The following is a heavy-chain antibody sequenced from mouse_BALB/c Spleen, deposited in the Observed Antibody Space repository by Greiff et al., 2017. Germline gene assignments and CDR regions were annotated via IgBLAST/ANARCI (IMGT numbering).Heavy chain of an antibody. V-gene: IGHV5-17*02. CDR1: GFTFTSFG. J-gene: IGHJ4*01. CDR2: ISSGSSTI. Sequence: EVHLVESGGGLVQPGGSRKLSCAASGFTFTSFGMHWVRQAPEQGLEWVAYISSGSSTIYYADTVKGRFTISGDNPKNTLFMQMTRLRSEDTAMYYCGRFDYSIYAMDYWGQGTSVTVSS. D-gene: IGHD2-5*01. CDR3: GRFDYSIYAMDY.